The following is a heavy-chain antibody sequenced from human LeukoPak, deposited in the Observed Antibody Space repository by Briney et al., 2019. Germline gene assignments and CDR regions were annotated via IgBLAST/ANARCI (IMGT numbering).Heavy chain of an antibody. V-gene: IGHV4-59*01. CDR1: GGSISSFY. Sequence: SETLSLTCTVSGGSISSFYWSWIRQPPGKGLEWIGYIYYSGSTNYNPSLKSRVTISVDTSKNQFSLKLSSVTAADTAVYYCARGGVLFDYWGQGTLVTVSS. D-gene: IGHD3-10*01. CDR2: IYYSGST. J-gene: IGHJ4*02. CDR3: ARGGVLFDY.